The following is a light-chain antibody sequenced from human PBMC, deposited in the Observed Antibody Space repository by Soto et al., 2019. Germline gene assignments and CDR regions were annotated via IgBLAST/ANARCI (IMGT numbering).Light chain of an antibody. CDR3: QQSYSTSWT. J-gene: IGKJ1*01. V-gene: IGKV1-39*01. CDR2: AAS. Sequence: DIQLTQSPSSLSASVGDRVTITCRASQSISSYLNWYQQKPGKAPKLLIYAASTLQSWVPSRFSGSGSETDFTLTISSLQPEDFATYYCQQSYSTSWTFGHGTKVEIK. CDR1: QSISSY.